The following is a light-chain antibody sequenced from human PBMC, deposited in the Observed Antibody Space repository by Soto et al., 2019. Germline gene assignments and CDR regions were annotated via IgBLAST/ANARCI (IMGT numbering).Light chain of an antibody. J-gene: IGLJ2*01. V-gene: IGLV1-40*01. CDR2: GNS. Sequence: QSVLTQPPSVSGAPGQRVTISCTGSSSNIGAGYDVHWYQQLPRTAHKLLIYGNSNRPSGVPDRFSGSKSGTSASLAITGLQAEDEADYYCQSYDSSLSGVVFGGGTKVTVL. CDR3: QSYDSSLSGVV. CDR1: SSNIGAGYD.